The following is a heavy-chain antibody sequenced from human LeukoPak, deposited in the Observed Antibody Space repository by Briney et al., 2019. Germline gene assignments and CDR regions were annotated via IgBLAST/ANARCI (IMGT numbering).Heavy chain of an antibody. Sequence: SETLSLTCAVSGDSIKNGAYTWSWIRQPPGKGLEWIGDIYHSGSTNYNPSLKSRVTLPVDMSKNQFSLNLSSVTAADTAVYWCARQRTVSTTRGFDIWGQGTMVTVSS. J-gene: IGHJ3*02. CDR3: ARQRTVSTTRGFDI. V-gene: IGHV4-30-2*01. D-gene: IGHD5/OR15-5a*01. CDR1: GDSIKNGAYT. CDR2: IYHSGST.